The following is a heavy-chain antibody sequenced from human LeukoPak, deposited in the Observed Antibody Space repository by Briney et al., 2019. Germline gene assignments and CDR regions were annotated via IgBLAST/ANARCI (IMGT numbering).Heavy chain of an antibody. Sequence: SETLSLTCAVYGGSFSGYYWSWIRQPPGKGLEWIGEINHSGSTNYNPSLKSRVTISVDTSKNQFSLKLSSVTAADTAVYYCARVGIVGYPYWGQGTLVTVSS. D-gene: IGHD2-15*01. CDR3: ARVGIVGYPY. CDR1: GGSFSGYY. V-gene: IGHV4-34*01. J-gene: IGHJ4*02. CDR2: INHSGST.